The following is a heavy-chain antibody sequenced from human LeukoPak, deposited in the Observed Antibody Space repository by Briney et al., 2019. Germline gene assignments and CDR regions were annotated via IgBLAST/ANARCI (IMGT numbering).Heavy chain of an antibody. J-gene: IGHJ6*02. D-gene: IGHD3-3*01. CDR3: ATGFWSGYFGPYYYYYGMTS. CDR1: GYTFTSYD. Sequence: GASVKVSCKASGYTFTSYDINWVRQATGQGLEWMGWMNPNSGNTGYAQKFQGRVTMTRNTSISTVYMELSSLRSEDTAVYYCATGFWSGYFGPYYYYYGMTSGAKGPRSPSP. V-gene: IGHV1-8*01. CDR2: MNPNSGNT.